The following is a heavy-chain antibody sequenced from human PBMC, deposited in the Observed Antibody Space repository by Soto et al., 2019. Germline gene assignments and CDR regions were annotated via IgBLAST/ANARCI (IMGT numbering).Heavy chain of an antibody. CDR3: ARDKEQLVRSYYYYGMDV. CDR2: IYYSGST. Sequence: SETLSLTCTVSGGSISSGGYYWSWIRQHPGKGLEWIGYIYYSGSTYYNPSLKSRVTISVDTSKNQFSLKLSSVTAADTAVYYCARDKEQLVRSYYYYGMDVWGQGTTVTVSS. CDR1: GGSISSGGYY. J-gene: IGHJ6*02. V-gene: IGHV4-31*03. D-gene: IGHD6-13*01.